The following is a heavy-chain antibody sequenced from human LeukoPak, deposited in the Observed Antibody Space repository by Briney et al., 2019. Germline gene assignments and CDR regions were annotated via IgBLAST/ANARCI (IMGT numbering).Heavy chain of an antibody. CDR3: AKASGYSYGYWYYGMDV. CDR2: VSGSGGST. V-gene: IGHV3-23*01. J-gene: IGHJ6*02. CDR1: GFTFSSYA. D-gene: IGHD5-18*01. Sequence: QTGGSLRLSCAASGFTFSSYAMIWVRQAPGKGLEWVSGVSGSGGSTYYADSVKGRFTISRDISKNTLYLQMNSLRAEDTAVYYCAKASGYSYGYWYYGMDVWGQGTTVTVPS.